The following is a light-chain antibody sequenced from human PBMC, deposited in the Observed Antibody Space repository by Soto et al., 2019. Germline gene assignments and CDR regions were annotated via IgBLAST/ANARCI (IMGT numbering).Light chain of an antibody. J-gene: IGLJ2*01. CDR3: RSYGGSNNVL. Sequence: QSVLTQPPSASGSPGQSVTISCTGTSSDVGGYNYVSWYQQYPGKAPTLMIYEVSKRPSGVPDRFSGSKSGNTASLTVSGLQAEDEADYYCRSYGGSNNVLFGGGTKLTVL. V-gene: IGLV2-8*01. CDR2: EVS. CDR1: SSDVGGYNY.